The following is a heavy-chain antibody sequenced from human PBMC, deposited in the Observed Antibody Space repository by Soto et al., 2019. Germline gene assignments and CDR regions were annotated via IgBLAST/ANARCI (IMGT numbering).Heavy chain of an antibody. D-gene: IGHD6-13*01. Sequence: QVQLQQWGAGLLKPSETLSLTCAVYGGSFSGYYWSWIRQPPGKGLEWIGEINHSGSTNYNPSLKGPVTISVDTVKNQFPLKLSSVTAADTAVYYRARKTIAAWPDFDYWGQGTLVTVSS. V-gene: IGHV4-34*01. CDR1: GGSFSGYY. CDR3: ARKTIAAWPDFDY. J-gene: IGHJ4*02. CDR2: INHSGST.